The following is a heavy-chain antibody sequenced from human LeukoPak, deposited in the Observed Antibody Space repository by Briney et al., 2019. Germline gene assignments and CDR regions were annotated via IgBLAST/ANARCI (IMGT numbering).Heavy chain of an antibody. J-gene: IGHJ3*02. CDR1: GGSITSSTYY. D-gene: IGHD2-21*02. Sequence: NPSETLSLTCTVSGGSITSSTYYWSWIPQPPGQGLEGIGYVYYSGSTSYNPSLKSRVTISLDTSKHQFSLKLNSVTAADTAVYYCARHAYCGGDCFGGAFEIWGQGTMVTVSS. CDR3: ARHAYCGGDCFGGAFEI. CDR2: VYYSGST. V-gene: IGHV4-61*05.